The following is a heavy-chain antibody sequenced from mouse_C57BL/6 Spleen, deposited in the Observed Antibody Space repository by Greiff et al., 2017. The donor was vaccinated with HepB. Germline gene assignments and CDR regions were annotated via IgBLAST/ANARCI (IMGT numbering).Heavy chain of an antibody. Sequence: EVQLQQSVAELVRPGASVKLSRTASGFNIKNTYMHWVKQRPEQGLEWIGRIDPANGNTKYAPKFQGKATITADTSSKTAYLQLSSLTSEDTAIYYCASGDYYGSPLYYFDYWGQGTTLTVSS. CDR3: ASGDYYGSPLYYFDY. V-gene: IGHV14-3*01. CDR2: IDPANGNT. J-gene: IGHJ2*01. D-gene: IGHD1-1*01. CDR1: GFNIKNTY.